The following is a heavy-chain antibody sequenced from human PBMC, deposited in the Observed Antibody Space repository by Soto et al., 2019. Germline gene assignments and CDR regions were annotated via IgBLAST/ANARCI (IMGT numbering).Heavy chain of an antibody. CDR1: GGSISSGGYS. CDR2: IYHSGST. CDR3: TRATDGYTYFDY. Sequence: PSETLSLTCAVSGGSISSGGYSWSWIRQPPGKGLEWIGYIYHSGSTYYNPSLKSRVTISVDRSKNQFSLKLSSVTAADTAVYYCTRATDGYTYFDYWGQGTLVTVSS. V-gene: IGHV4-30-2*01. D-gene: IGHD5-12*01. J-gene: IGHJ4*02.